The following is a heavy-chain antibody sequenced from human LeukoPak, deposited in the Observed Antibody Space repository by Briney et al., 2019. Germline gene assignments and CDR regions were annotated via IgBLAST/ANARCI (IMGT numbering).Heavy chain of an antibody. CDR2: ISGSGGST. D-gene: IGHD3-22*01. J-gene: IGHJ4*02. CDR1: GFTFSSYA. CDR3: AREKYYYDSSGYYFDYFDY. V-gene: IGHV3-23*01. Sequence: PGGSLRLSCAASGFTFSSYAMSWVRQAPGKGLEWVSAISGSGGSTYYADSVKGRFTISRDNSKNTLYLQMNSLRAEDTAVYYCAREKYYYDSSGYYFDYFDYWGQGTLVTVSS.